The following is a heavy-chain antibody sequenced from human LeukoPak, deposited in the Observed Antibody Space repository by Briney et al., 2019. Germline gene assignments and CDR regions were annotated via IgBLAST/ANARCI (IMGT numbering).Heavy chain of an antibody. V-gene: IGHV1-2*02. D-gene: IGHD6-6*01. CDR2: INPNSGGT. CDR3: ARDTAVRGATDY. CDR1: GYTFSDYY. Sequence: SVKVSCKASGYTFSDYYMHWVRQAPGQGLEWMGWINPNSGGTIYAEKFQGRVTMTWDTSISTAHMELSGLRSDDTAVYYCARDTAVRGATDYWGQGTLVTVSS. J-gene: IGHJ4*02.